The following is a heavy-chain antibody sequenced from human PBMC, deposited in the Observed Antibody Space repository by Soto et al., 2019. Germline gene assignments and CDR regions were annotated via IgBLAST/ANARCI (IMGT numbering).Heavy chain of an antibody. CDR2: INHSGST. Sequence: PSETLSLTCAVYGGSFSGYYWSWIRQPPGKGLEWIGEINHSGSTNYNPSLKSRVTISVDTSKNQFSLKLSSVTAADTAVYYCARAMYYGSGSPLHANWFDPWGQGTLVTVSS. J-gene: IGHJ5*02. CDR1: GGSFSGYY. V-gene: IGHV4-34*01. D-gene: IGHD3-10*01. CDR3: ARAMYYGSGSPLHANWFDP.